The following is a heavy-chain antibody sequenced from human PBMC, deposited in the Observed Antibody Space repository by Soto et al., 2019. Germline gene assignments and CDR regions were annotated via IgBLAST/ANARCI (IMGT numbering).Heavy chain of an antibody. CDR1: GYTFTGYY. CDR3: ARGYSSSSGFKFTDY. D-gene: IGHD6-6*01. Sequence: GASVKVSCKASGYTFTGYYMHWVRQAPGQGLEWMGWINPNSGGTNYAQKFQGRVTMTRDTSISTAYMELSRLRSDDTAVYYCARGYSSSSGFKFTDYWGQGXLVTVYS. J-gene: IGHJ4*02. CDR2: INPNSGGT. V-gene: IGHV1-2*02.